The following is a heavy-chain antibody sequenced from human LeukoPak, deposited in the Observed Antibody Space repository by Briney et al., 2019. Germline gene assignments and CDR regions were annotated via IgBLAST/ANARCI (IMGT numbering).Heavy chain of an antibody. CDR1: GFTFSSYG. V-gene: IGHV3-30*03. D-gene: IGHD2-21*02. J-gene: IGHJ4*02. Sequence: GGSLRLSCAASGFTFSSYGMHWVRQAPGKGLEWVAVISYDGSNKYYADSVKGRFTISRDNSKNTLYLQMNSLRAEDTAVYYCARAYCVGDCTVLHIYFDNWGQGTLVTVSS. CDR2: ISYDGSNK. CDR3: ARAYCVGDCTVLHIYFDN.